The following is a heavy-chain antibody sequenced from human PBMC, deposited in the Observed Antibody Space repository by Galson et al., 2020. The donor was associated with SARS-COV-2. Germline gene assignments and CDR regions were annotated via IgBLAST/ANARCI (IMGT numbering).Heavy chain of an antibody. D-gene: IGHD6-19*01. Sequence: GGSLRLSCAASGFTFSSYWMSWVRQAPGKGLEWVANIKQDGSEKYYVDSVRGRFTISRDNAKNSLYLQMNSLRAEDTAVYYCARDTGYSSGWSSAFDIWGQGTMVTVSS. CDR2: IKQDGSEK. V-gene: IGHV3-7*01. CDR3: ARDTGYSSGWSSAFDI. J-gene: IGHJ3*02. CDR1: GFTFSSYW.